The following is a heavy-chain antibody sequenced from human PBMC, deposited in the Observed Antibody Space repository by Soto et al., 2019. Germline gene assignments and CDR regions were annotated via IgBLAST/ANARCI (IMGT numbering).Heavy chain of an antibody. D-gene: IGHD6-13*01. V-gene: IGHV3-66*01. CDR1: GFTVSSNY. Sequence: EVQLVESGGGLVQPGGSLRLSCAASGFTVSSNYMSWVRQAPGKGLEWVSVIDSGGSTYYADSVKGRFTISRDNSKNTLYLQMNSLRAEDTAVYDCAREGWGVAADGTWGQGTLVTVSS. CDR3: AREGWGVAADGT. J-gene: IGHJ4*02. CDR2: IDSGGST.